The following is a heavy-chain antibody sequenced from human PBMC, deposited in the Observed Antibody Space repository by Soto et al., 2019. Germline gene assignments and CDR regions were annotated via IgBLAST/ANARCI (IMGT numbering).Heavy chain of an antibody. D-gene: IGHD3-16*01. V-gene: IGHV3-43*01. CDR1: GFRFDEYN. J-gene: IGHJ6*02. Sequence: LRLSCAASGFRFDEYNMHWVRQAPGKGLEWLSLITWNGANTYYADSVKGRFTISRDGTTKSVSLQMTSLKREDTGLYYCARETLSYGSALDVWGQGTTVTVSS. CDR2: ITWNGANT. CDR3: ARETLSYGSALDV.